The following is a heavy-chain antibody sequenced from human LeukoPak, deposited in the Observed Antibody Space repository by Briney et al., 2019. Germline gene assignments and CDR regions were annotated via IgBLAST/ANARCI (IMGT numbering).Heavy chain of an antibody. CDR1: GFTFSGYS. CDR2: ITSSSTYI. CDR3: ARREIVPAAIFYYYYGMDV. Sequence: PWGSLRLSCAASGFTFSGYSLNWVRQAPGKGLEWVSSITSSSTYIYYADSVRGRFTISRDNAKNSLYLQMNSLRAEDTAVYYCARREIVPAAIFYYYYGMDVWGQGTTVTVSS. D-gene: IGHD2-2*02. V-gene: IGHV3-21*01. J-gene: IGHJ6*02.